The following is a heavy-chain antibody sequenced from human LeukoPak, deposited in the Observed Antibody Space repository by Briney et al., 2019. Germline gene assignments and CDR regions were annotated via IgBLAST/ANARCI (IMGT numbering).Heavy chain of an antibody. J-gene: IGHJ3*02. CDR3: ARASKVVVITSGAFDI. CDR1: GVSISSYY. V-gene: IGHV4-59*01. CDR2: IYYSGST. Sequence: PSETLSLTCTLSGVSISSYYWSWIRQPPGKGLEWIGYIYYSGSTNYNPSLKSRVTISVDTSKNQFSLKLSSVTAADTAVYYCARASKVVVITSGAFDIWGQGTMVTVSS. D-gene: IGHD3-22*01.